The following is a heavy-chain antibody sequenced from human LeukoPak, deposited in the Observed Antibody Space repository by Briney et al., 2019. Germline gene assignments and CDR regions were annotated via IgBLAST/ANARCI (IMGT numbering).Heavy chain of an antibody. D-gene: IGHD6-13*01. Sequence: ASVKVSRKASGYAFTSYDVNWVRQATGQGLEWMGWMNPNSGNTGYAQKFQGRVTMTRNTSTSTAYMELSSLRSEDTAVYYCARKGYDTQAYYYYYGMDVWGQGTTVTVSS. V-gene: IGHV1-8*01. CDR2: MNPNSGNT. CDR3: ARKGYDTQAYYYYYGMDV. CDR1: GYAFTSYD. J-gene: IGHJ6*02.